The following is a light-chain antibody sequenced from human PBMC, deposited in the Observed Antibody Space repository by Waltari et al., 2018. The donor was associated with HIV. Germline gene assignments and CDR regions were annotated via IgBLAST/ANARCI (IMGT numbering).Light chain of an antibody. J-gene: IGKJ4*01. V-gene: IGKV3-20*01. Sequence: ETVLTQSPGTLSLSPGERATLSCRASQNVSNDYLAWYQQRLGQASRLLIYGASSRATGIPDRFSGSGSGTDFTLTISRLEPEDFAVYYCQQYDSSPGTFGGGTKVEIK. CDR3: QQYDSSPGT. CDR2: GAS. CDR1: QNVSNDY.